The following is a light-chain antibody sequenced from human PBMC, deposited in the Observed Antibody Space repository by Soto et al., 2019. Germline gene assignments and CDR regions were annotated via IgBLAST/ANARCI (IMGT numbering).Light chain of an antibody. Sequence: QSALTQPASVSGSPGQSITISCTGTSSDIGAYDYVSWYQHHPGEAPKLMIYDVSHRPSGISIRFSGSKSGNTASLTISGLQAEDEADYYCASHTTSLTWVFGGGTKLTVL. CDR2: DVS. J-gene: IGLJ3*02. CDR1: SSDIGAYDY. V-gene: IGLV2-14*01. CDR3: ASHTTSLTWV.